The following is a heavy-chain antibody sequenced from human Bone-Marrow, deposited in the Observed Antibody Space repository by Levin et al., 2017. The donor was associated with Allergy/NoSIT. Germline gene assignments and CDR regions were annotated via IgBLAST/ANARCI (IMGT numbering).Heavy chain of an antibody. CDR2: IYWDNDK. J-gene: IGHJ6*02. D-gene: IGHD2-21*02. V-gene: IGHV2-5*02. CDR3: ARRQGGDFPYYYYSGLDV. Sequence: ASGPTLVKPTQTLTLTCTFSGFSLSTTGVGVGWIRQPPGKALEWLALIYWDNDKRYSPSLRSRLTITKDTSKNQVVLTMSNMDPVDTGTYYCARRQGGDFPYYYYSGLDVWGQGTTVTVSS. CDR1: GFSLSTTGVG.